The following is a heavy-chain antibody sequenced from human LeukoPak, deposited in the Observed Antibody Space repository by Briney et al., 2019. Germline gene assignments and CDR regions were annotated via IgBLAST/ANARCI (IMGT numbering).Heavy chain of an antibody. CDR2: IYYSGCT. J-gene: IGHJ3*02. D-gene: IGHD3-10*01. CDR3: ARVGDVSDAFDI. V-gene: IGHV4-59*01. Sequence: PSETLSLTCTVSGGSISSYYWSWIRQPPGKGLEWIGYIYYSGCTNYNPSLKSRVTISVDTSENQFSLKLSSVTAADTAVYYCARVGDVSDAFDIWGQGTMVTVSS. CDR1: GGSISSYY.